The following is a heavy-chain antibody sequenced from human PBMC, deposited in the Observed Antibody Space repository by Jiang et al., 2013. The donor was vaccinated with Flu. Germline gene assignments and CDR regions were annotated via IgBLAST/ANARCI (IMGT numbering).Heavy chain of an antibody. CDR2: IYPGDSDT. CDR3: AKGLYDSSGYYLGYAFDI. J-gene: IGHJ3*02. D-gene: IGHD3-22*01. CDR1: GYSFTSYW. V-gene: IGHV5-51*03. Sequence: GAEVKKPGESLKISCKGSGYSFTSYWIGWVRQMPGKGLEWMGIIYPGDSDTRYSPSFQGQVTISADKSISTAYLQWSSLKASDTAMYYCAKGLYDSSGYYLGYAFDIWGQGTMVTVSS.